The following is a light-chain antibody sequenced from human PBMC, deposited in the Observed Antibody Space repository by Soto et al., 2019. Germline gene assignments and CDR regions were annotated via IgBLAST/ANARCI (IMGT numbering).Light chain of an antibody. Sequence: DIVLTQSPGTLSLSPGERATLSCRASQSVSSSYLAWYQQKPGQAPRLLIYGASSRATGIPDRFSGSGSGTDFTLTISRLEPEDFAVYYCQQYGSSPAWTFGQGTKV. J-gene: IGKJ1*01. CDR2: GAS. CDR3: QQYGSSPAWT. CDR1: QSVSSSY. V-gene: IGKV3-20*01.